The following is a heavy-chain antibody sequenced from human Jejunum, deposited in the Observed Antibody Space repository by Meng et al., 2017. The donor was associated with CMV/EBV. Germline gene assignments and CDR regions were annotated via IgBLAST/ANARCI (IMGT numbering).Heavy chain of an antibody. CDR3: ARDALTVSPYYYGMGV. V-gene: IGHV3-30*02. CDR1: FTFSTYG. D-gene: IGHD4-11*01. CDR2: IRHDGRST. J-gene: IGHJ6*02. Sequence: FTFSTYGMHWVRQAPGKGLEWVANIRHDGRSTAYADSVQGRFTISRDNSKSTLYLQMNSLRPDDTAVYYCARDALTVSPYYYGMGVWGQGTTVTVSS.